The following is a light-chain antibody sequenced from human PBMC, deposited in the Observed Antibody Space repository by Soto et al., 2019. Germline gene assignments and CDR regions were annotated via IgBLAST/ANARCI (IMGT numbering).Light chain of an antibody. CDR3: SSYTGSSTPYV. CDR2: DVT. V-gene: IGLV2-14*01. Sequence: QPVLTQPASVSGSAGQSISISCTGTSSDGGGYNYVSWYQQHPGKAPKLRIYDVTNRPSGVSDRFSGSKSGNTASLTISGLQAEDEADYYCSSYTGSSTPYVFGTGTKVTVL. J-gene: IGLJ1*01. CDR1: SSDGGGYNY.